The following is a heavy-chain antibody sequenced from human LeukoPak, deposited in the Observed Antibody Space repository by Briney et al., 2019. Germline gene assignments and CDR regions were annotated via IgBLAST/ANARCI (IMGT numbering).Heavy chain of an antibody. J-gene: IGHJ4*02. CDR3: ARVDTAMVIDY. V-gene: IGHV1-18*01. CDR2: ISVYNGNT. Sequence: ASVKVSCKASAYTFTSYAISWMRQAPGQGLEWMGWISVYNGNTNYAQKFQGRVTMTTDTSTNTVYMELRSLRFDDTAVYYCARVDTAMVIDYWGQGTLVTVSS. D-gene: IGHD5-18*01. CDR1: AYTFTSYA.